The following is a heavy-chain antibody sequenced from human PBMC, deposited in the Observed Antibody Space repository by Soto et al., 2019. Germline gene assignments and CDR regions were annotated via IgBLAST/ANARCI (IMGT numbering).Heavy chain of an antibody. J-gene: IGHJ6*01. CDR1: GFTFDDYD. D-gene: IGHD2-15*01. Sequence: EVQLVESGGVVVQPGGSLRLSCAASGFTFDDYDMSWVRQAPGKGLEWVSRISWDGGSTYYVDSVKGRFTISRDNSKNSLHLQMNSLRAEDTALYYCAIFSGAMDVWGHGTTVTVSS. V-gene: IGHV3-43D*04. CDR3: AIFSGAMDV. CDR2: ISWDGGST.